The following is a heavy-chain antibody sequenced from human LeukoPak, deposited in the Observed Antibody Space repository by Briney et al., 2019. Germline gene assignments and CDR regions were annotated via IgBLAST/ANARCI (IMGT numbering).Heavy chain of an antibody. D-gene: IGHD6-13*01. J-gene: IGHJ4*02. V-gene: IGHV4-39*07. CDR1: GGSISSSSYY. CDR3: ARDRQQLVRGDYFDY. CDR2: IYYSGST. Sequence: PETLSLTCTVSGGSISSSSYYWGWIRQPPGKGLEWIGSIYYSGSTYYNPSLKSRVTISVDTSKNQFSLKLSSVTAADTAVYYCARDRQQLVRGDYFDYWGQGTPVTVSS.